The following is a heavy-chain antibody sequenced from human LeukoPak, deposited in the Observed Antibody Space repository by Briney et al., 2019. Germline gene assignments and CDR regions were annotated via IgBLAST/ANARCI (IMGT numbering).Heavy chain of an antibody. CDR2: ISSRSSTT. J-gene: IGHJ5*02. CDR1: GFTFSSYS. CDR3: ARVVVGATSHWFDP. V-gene: IGHV3-48*02. D-gene: IGHD1-26*01. Sequence: PGGSLRLSCAASGFTFSSYSMNWVRQAPGKGLEWVSYISSRSSTTYYADSVEGRCTISRDNAKKSLYLQINSLRDEDTAVYYCARVVVGATSHWFDPWGQGTLVTVSS.